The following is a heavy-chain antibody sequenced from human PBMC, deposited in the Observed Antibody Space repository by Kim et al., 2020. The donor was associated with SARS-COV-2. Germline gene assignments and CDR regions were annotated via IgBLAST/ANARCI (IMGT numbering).Heavy chain of an antibody. CDR2: ISGSGGST. J-gene: IGHJ3*02. CDR1: GFTFSSYA. CDR3: ATPLVSSWYPLDAFDI. V-gene: IGHV3-23*01. Sequence: GGSLRLSCAASGFTFSSYAMSWVRQAPGKGLEWVSAISGSGGSTYYADSVKGRFTISRDNSKNTLYLQMNSLRAEDTAVYYCATPLVSSWYPLDAFDIWGQGTMVTVSS. D-gene: IGHD6-13*01.